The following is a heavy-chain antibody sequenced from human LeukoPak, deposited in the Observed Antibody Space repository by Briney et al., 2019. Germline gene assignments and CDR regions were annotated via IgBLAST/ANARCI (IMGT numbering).Heavy chain of an antibody. J-gene: IGHJ4*02. CDR3: VRDSSVTTLVPFYFDS. CDR1: GFTLSNYG. Sequence: GGSLRLSRAASGFTLSNYGMNWVRQAPGKGLEWVSYIASRTTTKKYADSVKGRFSISRDNAENSVFLQMNSLRAEDTAMYYCVRDSSVTTLVPFYFDSWGQGTLVTVS. D-gene: IGHD4-17*01. CDR2: IASRTTTK. V-gene: IGHV3-48*04.